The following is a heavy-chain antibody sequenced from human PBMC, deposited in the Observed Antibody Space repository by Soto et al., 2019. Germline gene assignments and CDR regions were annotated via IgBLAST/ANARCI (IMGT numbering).Heavy chain of an antibody. D-gene: IGHD1-20*01. Sequence: GGSLRLSCAASGFSFSSYAMSWVRQAPGKGLEWVSANSGNGDITYYADSLKGRFTILGDSAGNSLLLKMASLRAEDTAVYFCAAYNTSRHAAFDIWGRGTLVTVSS. CDR1: GFSFSSYA. CDR3: AAYNTSRHAAFDI. CDR2: NSGNGDIT. J-gene: IGHJ3*02. V-gene: IGHV3-23*01.